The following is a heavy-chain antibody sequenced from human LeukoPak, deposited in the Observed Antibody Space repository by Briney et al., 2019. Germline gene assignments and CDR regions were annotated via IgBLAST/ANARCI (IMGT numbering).Heavy chain of an antibody. CDR2: IYYSGST. CDR1: GGSISSSSYY. CDR3: ARDPTMVRGVPDYYFDY. D-gene: IGHD3-10*01. Sequence: SETLSLTCTVSGGSISSSSYYWGWIRQPPGKGLEWIGSIYYSGSTYYNPSLKSRVTISVDTSKNQFSLKLSSVTAADTAVYYCARDPTMVRGVPDYYFDYWGQGTLVTVSS. V-gene: IGHV4-39*07. J-gene: IGHJ4*02.